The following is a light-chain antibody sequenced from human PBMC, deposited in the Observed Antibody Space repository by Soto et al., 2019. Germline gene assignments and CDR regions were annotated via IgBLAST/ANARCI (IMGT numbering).Light chain of an antibody. J-gene: IGKJ1*01. V-gene: IGKV3-20*01. CDR1: QSVSRSY. Sequence: EIVLTQSPGTLSLSPGERATLSCRASQSVSRSYLAWYQQKPGQAPRLLIYGASSRATGIPDRFSGSGSETDFPLTISRLEQEDFVLYYCRQYRSSRTFGQGTKGEI. CDR2: GAS. CDR3: RQYRSSRT.